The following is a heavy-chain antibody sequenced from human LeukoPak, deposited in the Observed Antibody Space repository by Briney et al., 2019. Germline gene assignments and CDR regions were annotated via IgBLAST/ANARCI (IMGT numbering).Heavy chain of an antibody. CDR1: GFTFSSFA. CDR3: ARDCSGGSCQGKNWFDP. V-gene: IGHV4-59*01. Sequence: GSLRLSCAASGFTFSSFAMSWVRQAPGKGLEWIGYIYYSGSTNYNPSLKSRVTISVDTSKNQFSLKLSSVTAADTAVYYCARDCSGGSCQGKNWFDPWGQGTLVTVSS. CDR2: IYYSGST. J-gene: IGHJ5*02. D-gene: IGHD2-15*01.